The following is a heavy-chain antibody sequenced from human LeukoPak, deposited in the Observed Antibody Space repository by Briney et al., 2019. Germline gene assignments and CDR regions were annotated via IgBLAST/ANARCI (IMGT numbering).Heavy chain of an antibody. CDR2: ITSSSGYI. CDR1: GFTFNSYS. CDR3: AREISSSGCLDY. D-gene: IGHD6-25*01. Sequence: KPGGSLRLSCAASGFTFNSYSMNWVRQAPGKGLEWVSSITSSSGYIYYADSVKGRFTISRDNAKKSLYLQMNSLRAEDTAVYYCAREISSSGCLDYWGQGTLVTVSS. V-gene: IGHV3-21*01. J-gene: IGHJ4*02.